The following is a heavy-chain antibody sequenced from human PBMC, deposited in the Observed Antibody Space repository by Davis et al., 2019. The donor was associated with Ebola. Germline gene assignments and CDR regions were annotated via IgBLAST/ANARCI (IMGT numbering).Heavy chain of an antibody. CDR3: ARNRRGYGYYYYGMDV. V-gene: IGHV4-34*01. D-gene: IGHD5-12*01. J-gene: IGHJ6*02. CDR1: GGSFSGYY. Sequence: MPSETLSLTCDVYGGSFSGYYWSWIRQPPGKGLEWIEEINHSGSTNYNPSLKSRVTISVDTSKNQFSLKLSSVTAADMAVYYCARNRRGYGYYYYGMDVWGQGTTVTVSS. CDR2: INHSGST.